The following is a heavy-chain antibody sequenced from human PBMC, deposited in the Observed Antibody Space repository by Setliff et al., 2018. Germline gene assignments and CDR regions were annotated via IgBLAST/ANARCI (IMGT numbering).Heavy chain of an antibody. Sequence: SETLSLTCPVSGDSINPYYWTWIRQPPGKGLEWIGFIYYSGATTYNPSLKSRATISVDTSKNQFSLNLNSVTAADTAVYYCARYRNYFDSSGQTQYYFDYWGQGTLVTVSS. V-gene: IGHV4-59*01. CDR2: IYYSGAT. CDR3: ARYRNYFDSSGQTQYYFDY. J-gene: IGHJ4*02. D-gene: IGHD3-22*01. CDR1: GDSINPYY.